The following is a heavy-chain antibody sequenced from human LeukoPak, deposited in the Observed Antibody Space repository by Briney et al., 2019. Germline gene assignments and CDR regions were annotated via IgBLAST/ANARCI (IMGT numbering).Heavy chain of an antibody. Sequence: GWSLTLSRPASRFSLRTFAMSWVRQTPGKGLEWVSHANVDGDVTHYVDSVKGRFTISRDNSKNTLYLQMDNLRVEDTALYYCAKDRWFGDLSPSDYWGQGTLVTVS. CDR1: RFSLRTFA. V-gene: IGHV3-23*01. CDR2: ANVDGDVT. J-gene: IGHJ4*02. CDR3: AKDRWFGDLSPSDY. D-gene: IGHD3-10*01.